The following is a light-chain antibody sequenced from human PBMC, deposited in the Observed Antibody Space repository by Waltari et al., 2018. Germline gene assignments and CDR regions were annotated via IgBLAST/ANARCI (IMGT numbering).Light chain of an antibody. CDR2: SAS. CDR3: QQYNNWPLT. J-gene: IGKJ4*01. Sequence: EIVMTQSPATLSVSPGERATLTCRASQSISSNLAWYQQKPGQAPRLLIYSASARATGVPARFSGSGSGTEFTLTISSPQSEDFAVYYCQQYNNWPLTFGGGTKVEIK. V-gene: IGKV3-15*01. CDR1: QSISSN.